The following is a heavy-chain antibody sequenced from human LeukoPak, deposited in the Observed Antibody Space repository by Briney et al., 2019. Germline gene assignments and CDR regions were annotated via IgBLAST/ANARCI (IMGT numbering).Heavy chain of an antibody. J-gene: IGHJ4*02. D-gene: IGHD1-26*01. CDR3: ASGIAGATGHDY. V-gene: IGHV3-33*01. Sequence: GGSLRLSCAASGFTFSSYGMHWVRQAPGKGLEWVAVIWYDGSNKYYADSVKGRFTISRDNSKNTLYLQMSSLRAEDTAVYYCASGIAGATGHDYWGQGTLVTVSS. CDR1: GFTFSSYG. CDR2: IWYDGSNK.